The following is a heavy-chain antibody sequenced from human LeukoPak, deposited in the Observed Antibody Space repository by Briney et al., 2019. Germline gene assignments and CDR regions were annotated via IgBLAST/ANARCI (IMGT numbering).Heavy chain of an antibody. CDR3: ARLWNYDYIWGSHRFFDY. D-gene: IGHD3-16*02. J-gene: IGHJ4*02. CDR2: INHSGST. V-gene: IGHV4-34*01. Sequence: SETLSLTCAVYGGSFSGYYWSWIRQPPGKGLEWIGEINHSGSTNYNPSLKSRVTISVDTSKNQFSLKLSSVTAADTAVYYCARLWNYDYIWGSHRFFDYWGQGTLVTVYS. CDR1: GGSFSGYY.